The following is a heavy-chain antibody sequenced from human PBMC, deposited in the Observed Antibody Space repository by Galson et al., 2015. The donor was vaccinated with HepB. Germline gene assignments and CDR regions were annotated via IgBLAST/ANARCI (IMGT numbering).Heavy chain of an antibody. CDR2: LSSSGVSA. CDR1: GFTFSNYD. CDR3: AKALYFNSARVLDY. V-gene: IGHV3-23*01. Sequence: SLRLSCAASGFTFSNYDMSWVRQAPGKGLEWVSTLSSSGVSANYADSVKGRFSISRDNSKNTLYLQMSSLRAEDTAMYYCAKALYFNSARVLDYWGQGTLVTVSS. J-gene: IGHJ4*02. D-gene: IGHD1-1*01.